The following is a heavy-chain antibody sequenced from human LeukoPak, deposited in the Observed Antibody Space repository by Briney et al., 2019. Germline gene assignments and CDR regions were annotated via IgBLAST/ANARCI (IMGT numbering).Heavy chain of an antibody. CDR2: IRYDGSNK. CDR1: GFTFSSYG. J-gene: IGHJ4*02. V-gene: IGHV3-30*02. Sequence: PGGSLRLSCAASGFTFSSYGMHWVRQAPGKGLEWVAFIRYDGSNKYYADSVKGRFTISRDNSKNTLYLQMNSLRAEDTALYYCAKDFSSGYYYFDYWGQGTLVTVSS. CDR3: AKDFSSGYYYFDY. D-gene: IGHD3-22*01.